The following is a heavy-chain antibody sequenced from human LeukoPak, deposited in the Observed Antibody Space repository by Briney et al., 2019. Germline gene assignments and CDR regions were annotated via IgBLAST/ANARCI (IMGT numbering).Heavy chain of an antibody. Sequence: SETLSLTCTVSGGSISSYYWSWIRQPPGRGLEWIGYIYYSGSTNYNPSLKSRVTISVDTSKNQFSLKLSSVTAADTAVYYCARDGYSLVYWGQGTLVTVSS. V-gene: IGHV4-59*01. CDR1: GGSISSYY. CDR2: IYYSGST. J-gene: IGHJ4*02. CDR3: ARDGYSLVY. D-gene: IGHD5-18*01.